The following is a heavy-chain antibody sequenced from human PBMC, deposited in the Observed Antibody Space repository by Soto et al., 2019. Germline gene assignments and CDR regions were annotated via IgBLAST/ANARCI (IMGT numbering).Heavy chain of an antibody. Sequence: SETLSLTCTVSGGSISGYYWSWIRQPAGKGLEWIGRIYTSGSTNYNPSLKSRVTMSVDTSKNQFSLKLSSVTAADTAVYYCARDRRVGGDSSGYYIWYFDLWGRGTLVTVSS. V-gene: IGHV4-4*07. CDR2: IYTSGST. D-gene: IGHD3-22*01. CDR1: GGSISGYY. J-gene: IGHJ2*01. CDR3: ARDRRVGGDSSGYYIWYFDL.